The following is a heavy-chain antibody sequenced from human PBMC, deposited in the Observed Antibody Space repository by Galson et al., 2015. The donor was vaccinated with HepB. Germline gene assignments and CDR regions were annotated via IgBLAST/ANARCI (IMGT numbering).Heavy chain of an antibody. CDR3: AHRGGDYFDY. J-gene: IGHJ4*02. CDR2: IYWDDEK. CDR1: VFSLSTSGKD. Sequence: PALVKPTQTLTLTCTFFVFSLSTSGKDVGWIRQPPGKALEWLALIYWDDEKRYSPSLKSRLTITKDTSKNQVVLTMTNMDPVDTATYYCAHRGGDYFDYWGQGTLVTVSS. D-gene: IGHD3-16*01. V-gene: IGHV2-5*02.